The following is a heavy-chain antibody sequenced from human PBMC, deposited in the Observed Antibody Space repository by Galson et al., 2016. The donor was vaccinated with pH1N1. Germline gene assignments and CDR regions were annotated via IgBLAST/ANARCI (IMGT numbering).Heavy chain of an antibody. D-gene: IGHD5-18*01. CDR2: IYPGDSDT. V-gene: IGHV5-51*03. Sequence: QSGAEVKKPGDSLKISCKVSGYNFTNYWIGWVRQMPGKGLELMGIIYPGDSDTRYSPSFQGRVTLSVDKSINIAYLQWSNLKASDTAIYFCARLSASSYGRAQYYMDVWGKGTTVTVSS. CDR3: ARLSASSYGRAQYYMDV. CDR1: GYNFTNYW. J-gene: IGHJ6*03.